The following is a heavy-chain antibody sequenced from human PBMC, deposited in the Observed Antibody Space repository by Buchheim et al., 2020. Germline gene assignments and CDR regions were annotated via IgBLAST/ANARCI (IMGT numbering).Heavy chain of an antibody. CDR2: IYYSGST. CDR1: GGSISSGGYY. CDR3: ARLGDATGLGLLRIEGFDY. J-gene: IGHJ4*02. D-gene: IGHD3-22*01. Sequence: QVQLQESGPGLVKPSQTLSLTCTVSGGSISSGGYYWSWIRQHPGKGLEWIGYIYYSGSTYYNPSLKSRVTISVDTSKNQFSLKLSSVTAADTAVYYCARLGDATGLGLLRIEGFDYWGQGTL. V-gene: IGHV4-31*03.